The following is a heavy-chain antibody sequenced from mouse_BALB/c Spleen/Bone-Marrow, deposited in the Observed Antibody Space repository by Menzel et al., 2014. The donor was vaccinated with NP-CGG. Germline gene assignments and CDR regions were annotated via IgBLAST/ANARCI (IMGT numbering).Heavy chain of an antibody. Sequence: VQLQQSGAEVVKPGASVRLSCKSSGYTFTNYWMHWVKQRPGQGLEWIGDINPSNGRATYSEKFKSKATLTVDTSSSTAYMQLGSLTSEDSAVYYCARYYNYYFDVWGAGTTVTVSS. V-gene: IGHV1S81*02. CDR1: GYTFTNYW. J-gene: IGHJ1*01. CDR3: ARYYNYYFDV. D-gene: IGHD1-1*01. CDR2: INPSNGRA.